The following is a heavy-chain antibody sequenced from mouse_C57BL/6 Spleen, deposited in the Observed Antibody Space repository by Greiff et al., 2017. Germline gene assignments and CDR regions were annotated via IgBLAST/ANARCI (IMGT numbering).Heavy chain of an antibody. CDR3: ARGSYTLYAMDY. V-gene: IGHV3-3*01. J-gene: IGHJ4*01. CDR1: GFSINSDCY. CDR2: TFYSGIT. D-gene: IGHD2-10*01. Sequence: EVQVVESGPSLVRPSQTLSLTCTVTGFSINSDCYWIWIRQFPGNKLEYIGYTFYSGITYYNPSLESRTYITRDTSKNQFSLKLSSVTTEDTATYYCARGSYTLYAMDYWGQGTSVTVSS.